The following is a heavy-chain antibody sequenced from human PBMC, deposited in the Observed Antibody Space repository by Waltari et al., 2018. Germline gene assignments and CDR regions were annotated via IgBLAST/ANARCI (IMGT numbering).Heavy chain of an antibody. CDR1: GFTFSSNW. V-gene: IGHV3-7*03. J-gene: IGHJ4*02. D-gene: IGHD7-27*01. Sequence: EVQLVDSGGGLVQPGGSLRLSCAASGFTFSSNWMSWVRQAPGGGLEWLANIKPDGRQKYYVDSVRGRFSISRDNAKNSLYLQLNSLRAEDTAIYYCARDFNWGWDFWGQGTLVTVSS. CDR3: ARDFNWGWDF. CDR2: IKPDGRQK.